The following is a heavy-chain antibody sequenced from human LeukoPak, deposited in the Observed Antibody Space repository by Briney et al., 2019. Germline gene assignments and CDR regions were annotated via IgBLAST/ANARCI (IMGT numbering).Heavy chain of an antibody. J-gene: IGHJ4*02. D-gene: IGHD6-19*01. Sequence: GGSLRLSCAASGFTFGAYYMSWVRQAPGKGLEWVANIRGDGRETFYADSLRGRFSIFRDNARNSVPLQMNSLSAEDTGVYYCARESAVGYGSFDYWGQGTLVTVSS. CDR3: ARESAVGYGSFDY. CDR2: IRGDGRET. CDR1: GFTFGAYY. V-gene: IGHV3-7*03.